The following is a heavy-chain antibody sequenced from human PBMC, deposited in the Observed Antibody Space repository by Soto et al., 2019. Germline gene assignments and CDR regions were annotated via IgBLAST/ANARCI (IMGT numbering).Heavy chain of an antibody. CDR1: GYTLTSYG. Sequence: QVQLVQSGAEVKKPGASVKVSCNASGYTLTSYGVSWVRQAPGQGLEWMGWISAYNGNTNYAQKLQGRVTMTTDTSTSTAYMELRSLRSDDTAVYYCASADSSSWKYYFDYWGQGTLVTVSS. J-gene: IGHJ4*02. CDR2: ISAYNGNT. V-gene: IGHV1-18*01. D-gene: IGHD6-13*01. CDR3: ASADSSSWKYYFDY.